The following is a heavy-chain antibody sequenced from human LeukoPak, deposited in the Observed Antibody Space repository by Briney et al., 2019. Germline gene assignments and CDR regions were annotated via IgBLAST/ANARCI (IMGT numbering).Heavy chain of an antibody. V-gene: IGHV4-31*03. J-gene: IGHJ3*02. CDR3: AREYLYAFDI. CDR2: IYYSGST. CDR1: GGSISSGGYY. Sequence: SETLSLTCTVSGGSISSGGYYWSWIRQHPGKGLKWIGYIYYSGSTYYNPSLKSRVTISVDTSKNQFSLKLSSVTAADTAVYYCAREYLYAFDIWGQGTMVTVSS.